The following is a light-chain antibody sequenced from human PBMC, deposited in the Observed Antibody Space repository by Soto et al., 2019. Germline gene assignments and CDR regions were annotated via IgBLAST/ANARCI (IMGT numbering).Light chain of an antibody. CDR3: SSYTSSSPLV. Sequence: QPALTQPASVSGSPGQSITISCTGTSSDVGGYNYVSWYQQHPGKAPKLMIYDVSNRPSGVSNRFSGSKSGNTASLTISGLQAEDEADYYCSSYTSSSPLVFGTGTKVTVL. CDR2: DVS. V-gene: IGLV2-14*01. CDR1: SSDVGGYNY. J-gene: IGLJ1*01.